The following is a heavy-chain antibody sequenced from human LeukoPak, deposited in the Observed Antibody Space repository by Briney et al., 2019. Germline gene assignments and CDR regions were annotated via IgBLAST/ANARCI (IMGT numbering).Heavy chain of an antibody. CDR2: IHTDGTT. V-gene: IGHV3-53*01. CDR1: GFTVSSNY. CDR3: ARHDYGDY. D-gene: IGHD4/OR15-4a*01. J-gene: IGHJ4*02. Sequence: GGSLRLSCAASGFTVSSNYMSWVRQAPGKGLEWVSVIHTDGTTYYGDSVKGRFTISRDNSKNTLYLQMNSLRVEDTAVYYCARHDYGDYWGQGTLVTVSS.